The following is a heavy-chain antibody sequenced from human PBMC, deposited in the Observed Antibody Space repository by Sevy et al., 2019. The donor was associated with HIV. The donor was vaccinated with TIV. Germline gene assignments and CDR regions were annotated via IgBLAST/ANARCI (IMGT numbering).Heavy chain of an antibody. J-gene: IGHJ4*02. CDR1: GFTFSSHA. V-gene: IGHV3-30*04. Sequence: VGSLRLSCAASGFTFSSHAMHWVRQAPGKGLEWMTIISYDGSNKNHADSVKGRFTISRDNSKNTLYLQMNSLRPEDTAVYYCARAPGAVIAAGPYDLDYWGQGTLVTVSS. D-gene: IGHD6-13*01. CDR3: ARAPGAVIAAGPYDLDY. CDR2: ISYDGSNK.